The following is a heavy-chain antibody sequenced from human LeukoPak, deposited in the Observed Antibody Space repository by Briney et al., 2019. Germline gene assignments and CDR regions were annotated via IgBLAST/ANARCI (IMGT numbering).Heavy chain of an antibody. J-gene: IGHJ6*03. Sequence: GGSLRLSCAASGFIVSSNYMSWVRQAPGKGLEWVSVIYSGGRTYYADSVKGRFTISRDNAKNSLYLQMNSLRAEDTAVYYCARDNLRGLWSDGDYMDVWGKGTTVTVSS. CDR3: ARDNLRGLWSDGDYMDV. CDR2: IYSGGRT. V-gene: IGHV3-66*01. CDR1: GFIVSSNY. D-gene: IGHD3-3*01.